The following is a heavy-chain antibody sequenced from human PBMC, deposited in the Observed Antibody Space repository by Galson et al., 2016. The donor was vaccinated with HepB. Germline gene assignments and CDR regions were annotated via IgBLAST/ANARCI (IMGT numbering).Heavy chain of an antibody. D-gene: IGHD3-3*01. CDR2: IYPGDSEI. V-gene: IGHV5-51*01. CDR3: ARQYNFWSGYSESYYGMDV. J-gene: IGHJ6*02. CDR1: GYSFPYYW. Sequence: QSGAEVKKAGESLKISCKASGYSFPYYWIGWVRQKPGKGLEWMGIIYPGDSEISYSPSFQGQVTMSVDTSISTAFLQWSSLKAADTAMYYCARQYNFWSGYSESYYGMDVWGQGTTVTVSS.